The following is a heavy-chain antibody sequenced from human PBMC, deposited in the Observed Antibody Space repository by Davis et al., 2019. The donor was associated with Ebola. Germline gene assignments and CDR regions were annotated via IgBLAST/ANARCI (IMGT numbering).Heavy chain of an antibody. Sequence: ESLKISCAASGFTFSNYAMSWVRQAPGKGLEWVSAISGSGGSTYYADSVKGRFTISRDNSKNTLYLQMNSLRAEDTAVYYCARGRGGKSRYGMDVWGQGTTVTVSS. CDR1: GFTFSNYA. CDR3: ARGRGGKSRYGMDV. D-gene: IGHD4-23*01. CDR2: ISGSGGST. J-gene: IGHJ6*02. V-gene: IGHV3-23*01.